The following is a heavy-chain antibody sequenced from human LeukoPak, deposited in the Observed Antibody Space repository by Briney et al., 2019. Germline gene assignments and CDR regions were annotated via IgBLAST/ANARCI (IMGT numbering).Heavy chain of an antibody. V-gene: IGHV3-48*03. CDR1: GFTFSSYE. Sequence: GGSLRLSCAASGFTFSSYEMNWVRQAPGKGLEWVSYISSSGSTIYYADSVKGRFTISRDNSKNTLYLQLNSLRAEDTAVYYCAKAGGWTNYFDYWGQGTLVTVSS. CDR2: ISSSGSTI. J-gene: IGHJ4*02. D-gene: IGHD6-19*01. CDR3: AKAGGWTNYFDY.